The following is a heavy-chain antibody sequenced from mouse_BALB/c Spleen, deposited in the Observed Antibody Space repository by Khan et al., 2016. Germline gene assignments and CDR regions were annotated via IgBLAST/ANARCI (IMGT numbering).Heavy chain of an antibody. CDR2: INTYTGEP. J-gene: IGHJ3*01. CDR3: AVRSIYYDYDGFAY. CDR1: GYTFTNYG. D-gene: IGHD2-4*01. V-gene: IGHV9-3-1*01. Sequence: QIQLVQSGPELKKPGETVKISCKASGYTFTNYGMNWVKQAPGKGLKWMGWINTYTGEPTYADDFKGRFAFSLHTSGSTAYLQINNLKNEYTATFSGAVRSIYYDYDGFAYWGQGTLVTGSA.